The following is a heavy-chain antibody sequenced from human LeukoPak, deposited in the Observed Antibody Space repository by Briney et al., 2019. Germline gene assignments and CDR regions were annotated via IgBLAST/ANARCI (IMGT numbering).Heavy chain of an antibody. D-gene: IGHD3-22*01. J-gene: IGHJ4*02. CDR3: ARGMVIADYYDSSGYGLPDY. Sequence: ASVKVSCKASGYTFTSYAMNWVRQAPGQGLEWMGWINTNTGNPTYGQGFTGRFVFSLDTSVSTAYLQISSLKAEDTAVYYCARGMVIADYYDSSGYGLPDYWGQGTLVTVSS. V-gene: IGHV7-4-1*02. CDR2: INTNTGNP. CDR1: GYTFTSYA.